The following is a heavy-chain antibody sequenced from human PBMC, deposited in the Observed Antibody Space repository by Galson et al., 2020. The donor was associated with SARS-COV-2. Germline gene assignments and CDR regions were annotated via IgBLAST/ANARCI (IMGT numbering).Heavy chain of an antibody. D-gene: IGHD1-26*01. CDR3: ARDEEWGLLGLPRDY. J-gene: IGHJ4*02. V-gene: IGHV3-30*04. CDR1: GFTFYIYS. CDR2: ISHDGSIT. Sequence: GESLKISCAASGFTFYIYSMHWVRQAPGKGLEWVAAISHDGSITYYTDSVKGRFTISRDNSENTLYLEMNSLRADDTAVYYCARDEEWGLLGLPRDYWGQGTLVTVSS.